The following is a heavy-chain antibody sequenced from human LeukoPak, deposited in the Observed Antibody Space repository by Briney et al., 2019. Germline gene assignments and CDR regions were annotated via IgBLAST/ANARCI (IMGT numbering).Heavy chain of an antibody. CDR2: ISSSSSTI. D-gene: IGHD6-19*01. V-gene: IGHV3-48*04. CDR1: GFTFSSYS. Sequence: GGSLRLSCAASGFTFSSYSMNWVRQAPGKGLEWVSSISSSSSTIYYADSVKGRFTISRDNAKNSLYLQMNSLRAEDTAVYYCAREGGGGWYLDYWGQGTLVTVSS. J-gene: IGHJ4*02. CDR3: AREGGGGWYLDY.